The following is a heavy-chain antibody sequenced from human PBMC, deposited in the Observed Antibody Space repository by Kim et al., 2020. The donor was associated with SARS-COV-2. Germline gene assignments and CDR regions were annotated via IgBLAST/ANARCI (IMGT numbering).Heavy chain of an antibody. CDR1: GDSVSSNSAA. D-gene: IGHD6-19*01. J-gene: IGHJ3*02. V-gene: IGHV6-1*01. CDR2: TYYRSKWYN. Sequence: SQTLSLTCAISGDSVSSNSAAWNWIRQSPSRGLEWLGRTYYRSKWYNDYAVSVKSRITINPDTSKNQFSLQLNSVTPEDTAVYYYARDRIAVAGIPPDAFDIWGQGTMVTVSS. CDR3: ARDRIAVAGIPPDAFDI.